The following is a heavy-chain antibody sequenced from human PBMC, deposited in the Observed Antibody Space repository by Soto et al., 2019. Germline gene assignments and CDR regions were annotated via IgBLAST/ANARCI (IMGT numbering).Heavy chain of an antibody. CDR2: IKQDGSEK. V-gene: IGHV3-7*03. CDR1: GFTFSNYA. CDR3: ATSGGGWLQPPV. D-gene: IGHD5-12*01. Sequence: VQLLESGGGLVQPGGSLRLSCAASGFTFSNYAMSWVRQAPGKGLEWVANIKQDGSEKYYVDSVKGRFTISRDNAKNSLYLQMNSLRAEDTAVYYCATSGGGWLQPPVWGQGTLVTVSS. J-gene: IGHJ4*02.